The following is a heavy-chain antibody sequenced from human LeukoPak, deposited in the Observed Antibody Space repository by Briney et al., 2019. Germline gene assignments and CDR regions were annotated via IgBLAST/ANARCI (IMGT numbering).Heavy chain of an antibody. CDR3: ARGRLAMVRGVIPKEAWGWFDP. Sequence: SETLSLTCAVYGGSFSGYYWSWIRQPPGKGLEWIGEINHSGSTNYNPSLKSRVTISVDTSKNQFSLKLSSVTAADTAVYYCARGRLAMVRGVIPKEAWGWFDPWGQGTLVTVSS. CDR2: INHSGST. J-gene: IGHJ5*02. V-gene: IGHV4-34*01. CDR1: GGSFSGYY. D-gene: IGHD3-10*01.